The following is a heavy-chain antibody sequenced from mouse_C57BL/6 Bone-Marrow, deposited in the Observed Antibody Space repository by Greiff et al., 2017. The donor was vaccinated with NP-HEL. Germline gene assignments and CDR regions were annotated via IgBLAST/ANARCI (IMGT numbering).Heavy chain of an antibody. J-gene: IGHJ3*01. CDR1: GYTFTSYG. V-gene: IGHV1-81*01. CDR2: IYPRSGNT. CDR3: ARGLRRGAWFAY. D-gene: IGHD2-4*01. Sequence: VQLQESGAELARPGASVKLSCKASGYTFTSYGISWVKQRTGQGLEWIGEIYPRSGNTYYNEKFKGKATLTADKSSSTAYMELRSLTSEDSAVYFCARGLRRGAWFAYWGQGTLVTVSA.